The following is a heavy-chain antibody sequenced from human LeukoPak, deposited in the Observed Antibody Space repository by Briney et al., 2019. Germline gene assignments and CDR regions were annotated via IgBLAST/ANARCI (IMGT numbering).Heavy chain of an antibody. CDR2: IIPIFGTA. Sequence: ASVKVSCKASGGTFGSYVISWVRQAPGQGLEWMGGIIPIFGTAHYAQKFQGRLTITADESTSTVYMEMSSQRSEDTAMYYCAKEGDTALVTGYFDLWGRGTLVTVSA. D-gene: IGHD5-18*01. J-gene: IGHJ2*01. V-gene: IGHV1-69*13. CDR3: AKEGDTALVTGYFDL. CDR1: GGTFGSYV.